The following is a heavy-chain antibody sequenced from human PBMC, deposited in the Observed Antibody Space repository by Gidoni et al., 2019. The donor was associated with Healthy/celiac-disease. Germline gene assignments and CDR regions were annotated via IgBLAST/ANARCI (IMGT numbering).Heavy chain of an antibody. D-gene: IGHD2-2*01. Sequence: QVTLRESGPALVKPTQTLTLTCTFSGFSLSTSGMCVSWIRQPPGKALEWLALIDWDDDKYYSTSLKTRLTISKDTSKNQVVLTMTNMDPVDTATYYCARTDSEYCSSTSCSDYYGMDVWGQGTTVTVSS. V-gene: IGHV2-70*01. CDR2: IDWDDDK. CDR1: GFSLSTSGMC. J-gene: IGHJ6*02. CDR3: ARTDSEYCSSTSCSDYYGMDV.